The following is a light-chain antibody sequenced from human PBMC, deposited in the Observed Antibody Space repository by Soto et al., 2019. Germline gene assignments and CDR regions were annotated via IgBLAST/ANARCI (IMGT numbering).Light chain of an antibody. CDR3: QQSYRGLT. CDR2: DAY. J-gene: IGKJ5*01. CDR1: QSIRSW. V-gene: IGKV1-5*01. Sequence: IQMTQSPSILSASVGDRVTITCRASQSIRSWLAWYQQKPGKAPKLLIYDAYSLESGVPSRFSGRRSGTEFTLTVTSLQPEDSATYYCQQSYRGLTFGQGTRLEIK.